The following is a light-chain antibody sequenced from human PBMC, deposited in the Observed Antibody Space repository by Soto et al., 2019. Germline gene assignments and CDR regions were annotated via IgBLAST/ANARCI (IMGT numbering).Light chain of an antibody. J-gene: IGKJ5*01. CDR1: QSVTIY. CDR2: DAS. Sequence: EIVLTQSPATLSLSPGERATLSCRASQSVTIYLAWYQQKPGQARRLLIYDASNRATGIPARFSGSGSGTDFTLTISSLEPEDFAVYYCQQRLSWPPITFGQGTRLEIK. V-gene: IGKV3-11*01. CDR3: QQRLSWPPIT.